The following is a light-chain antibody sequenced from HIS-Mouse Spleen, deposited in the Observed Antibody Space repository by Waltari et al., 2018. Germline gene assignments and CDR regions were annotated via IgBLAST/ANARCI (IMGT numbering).Light chain of an antibody. Sequence: SYELTQPPSVSVSPGQTARITCSGDALPKKYAYWYQQKSGQAPVLVIYEDSKRPSGIPEGLSGSSSGTMATLTIRGAQVEDEADYYGYSTDSSGNHRVFGGGTKLTVL. CDR2: EDS. CDR1: ALPKKY. V-gene: IGLV3-10*01. CDR3: YSTDSSGNHRV. J-gene: IGLJ2*01.